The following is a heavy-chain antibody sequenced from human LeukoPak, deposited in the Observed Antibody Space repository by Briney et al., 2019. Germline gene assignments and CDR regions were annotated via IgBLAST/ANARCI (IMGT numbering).Heavy chain of an antibody. CDR2: ITSGSSTI. J-gene: IGHJ4*02. CDR1: GFTFSNYW. CDR3: ARDGGGDY. Sequence: QPGGSLRLSCAASGFTFSNYWMNWVRQAPGKGLEWVSYITSGSSTIYYADSVRGRFTISRDNAKNSLFLQMNSLRAEDTAVYYCARDGGGDYWGQGTLVTVSS. V-gene: IGHV3-48*01. D-gene: IGHD3-16*01.